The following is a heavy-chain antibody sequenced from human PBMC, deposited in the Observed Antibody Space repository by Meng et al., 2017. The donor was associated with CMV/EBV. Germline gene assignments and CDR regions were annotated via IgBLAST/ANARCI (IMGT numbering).Heavy chain of an antibody. D-gene: IGHD3-9*01. CDR2: ISYDGSNK. V-gene: IGHV3-30-3*01. CDR3: ARSKTYYDILTGLY. Sequence: GGSLRLSCAASGFTFSSYAMHWVRQAPGKGLEWVAVISYDGSNKYYADSVKGRFTISRDNSKNTLYLQMNSLRAEDTAVYYCARSKTYYDILTGLYWGQGTLVTVSS. J-gene: IGHJ4*02. CDR1: GFTFSSYA.